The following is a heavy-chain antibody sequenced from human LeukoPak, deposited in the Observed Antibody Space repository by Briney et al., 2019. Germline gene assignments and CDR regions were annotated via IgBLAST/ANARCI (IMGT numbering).Heavy chain of an antibody. CDR1: GYTFTDYY. V-gene: IGHV1-69-2*01. CDR3: ASGVVVPAAIEIDY. Sequence: VASVKVSRKVSGYTFTDYYMHWVQQAPGKGLEWMGLVDPEDGETIYAEKFQGRVTITADTSTDTAYMELSSLRSEDTAVYYCASGVVVPAAIEIDYWGQGTLVTVSS. CDR2: VDPEDGET. D-gene: IGHD2-2*01. J-gene: IGHJ4*02.